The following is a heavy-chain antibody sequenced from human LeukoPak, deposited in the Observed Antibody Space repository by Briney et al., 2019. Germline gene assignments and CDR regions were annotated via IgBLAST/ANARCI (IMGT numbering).Heavy chain of an antibody. CDR3: ASHWAQQVVSDY. V-gene: IGHV3-30*03. J-gene: IGHJ4*02. CDR1: GFTFSSYG. Sequence: GGSLRLSCAASGFTFSSYGMHWVRQAPGKGLEWVAVISYDGRNKYYADSVKGRFTVSGDNSKNTLYLQMNSLRAEDTAVYYCASHWAQQVVSDYWGQGTLVTVSS. D-gene: IGHD6-13*01. CDR2: ISYDGRNK.